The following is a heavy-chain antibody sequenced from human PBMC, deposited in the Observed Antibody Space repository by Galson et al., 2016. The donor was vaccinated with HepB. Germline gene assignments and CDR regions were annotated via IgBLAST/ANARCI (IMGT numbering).Heavy chain of an antibody. D-gene: IGHD3-16*01. CDR2: LYSDDEE. V-gene: IGHV2-5*02. J-gene: IGHJ4*02. CDR3: AHSWVAITFRGLVVARRFDY. Sequence: PALVKPTQTLTLTCTFSGFSLSSSGVGVGWIRQPPGKGLEWLALLYSDDEELYSPSLKSRLTITKDTSRNQVVLTMTNMDPVDTGTYYCAHSWVAITFRGLVVARRFDYWGQGTLVTVSS. CDR1: GFSLSSSGVG.